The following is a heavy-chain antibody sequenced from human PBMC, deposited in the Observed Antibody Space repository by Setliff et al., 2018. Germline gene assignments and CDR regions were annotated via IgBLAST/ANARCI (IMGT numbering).Heavy chain of an antibody. J-gene: IGHJ4*02. CDR3: AKHRSYFDY. V-gene: IGHV4-38-2*02. CDR2: IYHSGST. Sequence: SETLSLTCTVSGYSISNDHFWGWIRQPPGKGLEWIGSIYHSGSTSYYPSLKSRVTISVDTSKNQFSLNLSSVTAADTAVYYCAKHRSYFDYWGQGTLVTVST. CDR1: GYSISNDHF.